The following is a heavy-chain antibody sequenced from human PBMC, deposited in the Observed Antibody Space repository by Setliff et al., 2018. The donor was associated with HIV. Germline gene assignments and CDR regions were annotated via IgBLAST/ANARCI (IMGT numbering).Heavy chain of an antibody. CDR1: GYTFTNLA. Sequence: ASVKVSCKASGYTFTNLAISWVRQAPGQGLEWMGWISAYSDNTYYAQSLQGRVTMTTDTTSSTSYMELGSLRSDDTAMYYCARIRAGALLNAFDIWGQGTMVTVSS. D-gene: IGHD1-26*01. CDR2: ISAYSDNT. CDR3: ARIRAGALLNAFDI. V-gene: IGHV1-18*01. J-gene: IGHJ3*02.